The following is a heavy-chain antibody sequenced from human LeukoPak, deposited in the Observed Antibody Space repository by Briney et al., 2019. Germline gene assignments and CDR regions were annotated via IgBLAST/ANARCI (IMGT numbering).Heavy chain of an antibody. CDR1: GGTFSSYA. CDR2: IIPIFGTA. Sequence: SAKVSCNASGGTFSSYAISWVRQPPGQGLEWMGGIIPIFGTANYAQKFQGRVTITADESTSTAYMELSSLRSEDTAVYYCARGVPEGPFDYWGQGTLVTVSS. D-gene: IGHD4/OR15-4a*01. CDR3: ARGVPEGPFDY. J-gene: IGHJ4*02. V-gene: IGHV1-69*13.